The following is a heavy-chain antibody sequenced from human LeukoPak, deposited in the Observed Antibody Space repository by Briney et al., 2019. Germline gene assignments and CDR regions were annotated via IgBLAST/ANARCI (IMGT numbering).Heavy chain of an antibody. J-gene: IGHJ6*03. V-gene: IGHV1-18*01. D-gene: IGHD1-26*01. CDR2: ISAYNGNT. CDR1: GYTFTSYG. CDR3: ARVRVGATKDYYYMDV. Sequence: GASVKVSCKASGYTFTSYGISWVRQAPGQGLEWMGWISAYNGNTNYAQKLQGRVTMTTDTSTSTAYMELRSLRSDDTAVYYCARVRVGATKDYYYMDVWGKGTTVTISS.